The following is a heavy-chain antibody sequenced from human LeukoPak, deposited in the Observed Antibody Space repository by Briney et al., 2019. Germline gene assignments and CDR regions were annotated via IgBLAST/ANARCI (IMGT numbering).Heavy chain of an antibody. Sequence: ASVKVSCKASGYTFTSYYMHWVRQAPGQGLEWMGIINPSGGSTSYAQKFQGRVTMTRDMSTGTVYMELSSLRSEDTAIYYCAREDYYGSGSFSNWFDPWGQGTLVTVSS. CDR2: INPSGGST. J-gene: IGHJ5*02. D-gene: IGHD3-10*01. CDR3: AREDYYGSGSFSNWFDP. V-gene: IGHV1-46*01. CDR1: GYTFTSYY.